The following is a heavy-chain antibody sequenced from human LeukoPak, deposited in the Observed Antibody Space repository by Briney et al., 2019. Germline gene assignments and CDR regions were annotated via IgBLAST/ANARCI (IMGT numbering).Heavy chain of an antibody. Sequence: SEILSLTCTVSGGSISSYYWSWIRQPPGKGLKWIGYIYYSGSTSYNPSLKSRVTISVDTSKNQFSLKLSSVTAADTAVYYCAGYKVTAMAKGPFDYWGQGTLVTVSS. D-gene: IGHD5-18*01. J-gene: IGHJ4*02. V-gene: IGHV4-59*01. CDR3: AGYKVTAMAKGPFDY. CDR2: IYYSGST. CDR1: GGSISSYY.